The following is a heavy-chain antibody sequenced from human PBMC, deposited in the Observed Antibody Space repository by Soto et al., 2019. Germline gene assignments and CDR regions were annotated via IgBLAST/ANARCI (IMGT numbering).Heavy chain of an antibody. Sequence: QVHLVESGGGLVKPGGSLRLSCAASGFSFSDHYMSWIRQAPGKGLEWISYISGSGSNTNSADSVKGRFTISRDNAKNSLYLQMHRPRAEDTAVYYCARGGDFYDSSGRYGAMDYWCQGALVTVSS. CDR2: ISGSGSNT. CDR3: ARGGDFYDSSGRYGAMDY. CDR1: GFSFSDHY. V-gene: IGHV3-11*06. J-gene: IGHJ4*02. D-gene: IGHD3-22*01.